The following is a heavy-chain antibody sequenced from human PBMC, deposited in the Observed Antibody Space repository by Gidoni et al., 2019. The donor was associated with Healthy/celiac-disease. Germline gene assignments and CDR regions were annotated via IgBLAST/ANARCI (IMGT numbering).Heavy chain of an antibody. D-gene: IGHD6-13*01. CDR1: GFSLSTSGMC. V-gene: IGHV2-70*01. CDR3: ALGGYSSSWHSVEYFQH. J-gene: IGHJ1*01. Sequence: QVTLRESGPALVKPTQTLTLTCTFSGFSLSTSGMCVSWIRQPPGKALEWLALIAWDDDKYYSTSLKTRLTISKDTSKNQVVLTMTNMDPVDTATYYCALGGYSSSWHSVEYFQHWGQGTLVTVSS. CDR2: IAWDDDK.